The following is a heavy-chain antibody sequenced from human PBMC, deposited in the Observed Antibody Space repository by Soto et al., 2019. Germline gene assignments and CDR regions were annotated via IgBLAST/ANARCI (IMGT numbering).Heavy chain of an antibody. CDR3: ARVGSTRREPLFYYYYGMDV. CDR1: GYTFTSYG. CDR2: ISAYNGNT. D-gene: IGHD2-2*01. J-gene: IGHJ6*02. Sequence: QVQLVQSGAEVKKPGASVKVSCKASGYTFTSYGISWVRQAPGQGLEWMGWISAYNGNTNYAQKLQGRVTMTTDTTTSTAYMEVRSRRSEDTAVYYCARVGSTRREPLFYYYYGMDVWGQGTTVTVSS. V-gene: IGHV1-18*01.